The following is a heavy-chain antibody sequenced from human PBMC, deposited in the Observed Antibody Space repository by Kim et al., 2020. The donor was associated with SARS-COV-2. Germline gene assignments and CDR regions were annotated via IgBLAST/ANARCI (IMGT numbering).Heavy chain of an antibody. CDR3: ARVQQWLVENDAFDI. CDR2: IYHSGST. CDR1: GGSISSSNW. J-gene: IGHJ3*02. Sequence: SETLSLTCAVSGGSISSSNWWSWVRQPPGKGLEWIGEIYHSGSTNYNPSLKSRVTISVDKSKNQFSLKLSSVTAADTAVYYCARVQQWLVENDAFDIWSQGTMVTVSS. V-gene: IGHV4-4*02. D-gene: IGHD6-19*01.